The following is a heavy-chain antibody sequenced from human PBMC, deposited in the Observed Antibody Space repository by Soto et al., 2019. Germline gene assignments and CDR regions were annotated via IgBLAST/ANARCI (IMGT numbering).Heavy chain of an antibody. CDR1: GYTFTSYG. CDR3: ASSRSTWDFDY. CDR2: ISAYNGNT. Sequence: QVQLVQSGAEVKKPGASVKVSCKASGYTFTSYGISWVRQAPGQGLEWMGWISAYNGNTNYAQKLQGRVTMTTDTSTSPAYMELRSLRSHDTAVYYCASSRSTWDFDYWGQGTLVTVSS. J-gene: IGHJ4*02. D-gene: IGHD1-1*01. V-gene: IGHV1-18*01.